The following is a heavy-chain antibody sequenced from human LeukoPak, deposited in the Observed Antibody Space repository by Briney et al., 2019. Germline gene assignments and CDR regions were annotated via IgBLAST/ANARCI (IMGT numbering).Heavy chain of an antibody. V-gene: IGHV4-59*08. D-gene: IGHD3-10*01. Sequence: SETLSLTCTVSGGSISSYYWSRIRQPPGKGLEWIGYIYYSGSTNYNPSLKSRVTISVDTSKNQFSLKLSSVTAADTAVYYCASGMVWFGESPFDYWGQGTLVTVSS. J-gene: IGHJ4*02. CDR2: IYYSGST. CDR1: GGSISSYY. CDR3: ASGMVWFGESPFDY.